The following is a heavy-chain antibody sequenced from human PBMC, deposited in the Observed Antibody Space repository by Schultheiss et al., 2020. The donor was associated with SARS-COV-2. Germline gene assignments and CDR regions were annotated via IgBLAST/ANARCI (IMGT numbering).Heavy chain of an antibody. CDR2: IIPIFGTA. Sequence: SVKVSCKASGGTFSSYAISWVRQAPGQGLEWMGGIIPIFGTANYAQKFQGRVTITADESTSTAYMELSSLRSEDTAVYYCARVGSYSSSWYGGGNWFDPWGQGTLVTVSS. V-gene: IGHV1-69*01. J-gene: IGHJ5*02. CDR1: GGTFSSYA. CDR3: ARVGSYSSSWYGGGNWFDP. D-gene: IGHD6-13*01.